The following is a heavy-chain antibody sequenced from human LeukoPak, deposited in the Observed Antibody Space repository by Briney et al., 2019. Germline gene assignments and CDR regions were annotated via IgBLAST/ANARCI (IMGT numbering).Heavy chain of an antibody. Sequence: PGRSLRLSCAASGFTFSNYGMHWVRQAPGKGLEWVGVISYDGSNKYYADSVKGRFTISRDNSKNTLYMQMNSLRAEDTAVYYCAKDNGDYGYFDYCGQGTLVTVSS. V-gene: IGHV3-30*18. CDR3: AKDNGDYGYFDY. CDR1: GFTFSNYG. J-gene: IGHJ4*02. CDR2: ISYDGSNK. D-gene: IGHD4-17*01.